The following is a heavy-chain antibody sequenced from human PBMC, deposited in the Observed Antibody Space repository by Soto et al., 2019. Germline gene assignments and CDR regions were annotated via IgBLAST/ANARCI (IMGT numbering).Heavy chain of an antibody. V-gene: IGHV1-8*02. Sequence: QVQLVQSGAEVKKTGASGKVSCNATGYAFTSYDINWVRQATGQGLEYLGWMNPNSGNTGYVQKFQGRVTMTRDTSISTAYMELSSLRSEDTAVYFCARGVKYGAYSRWFDPWGQGTLVTVSS. CDR3: ARGVKYGAYSRWFDP. D-gene: IGHD4-17*01. CDR1: GYAFTSYD. J-gene: IGHJ5*02. CDR2: MNPNSGNT.